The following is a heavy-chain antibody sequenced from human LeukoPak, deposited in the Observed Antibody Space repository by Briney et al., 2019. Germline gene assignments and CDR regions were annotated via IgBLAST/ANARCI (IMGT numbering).Heavy chain of an antibody. Sequence: GASVKVSCKASGYTFTSYGISWVRQAPGQGLEWMGWISAYNGNTDYAQKLQGRVTMTTDTSTSTAYMELRSLRSDDTAVYYCARGRPGYCSGGSCYTNFDYWGQGTLVTVSS. J-gene: IGHJ4*02. CDR1: GYTFTSYG. CDR3: ARGRPGYCSGGSCYTNFDY. D-gene: IGHD2-15*01. V-gene: IGHV1-18*01. CDR2: ISAYNGNT.